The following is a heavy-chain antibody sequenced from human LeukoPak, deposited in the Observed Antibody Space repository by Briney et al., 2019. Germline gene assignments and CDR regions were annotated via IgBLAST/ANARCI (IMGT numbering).Heavy chain of an antibody. Sequence: GRSLRLSCAASGFTFSSYGMHWVRQAPGKGLEWVAVIWYDGSNKYYADSVKGRFTISRDNSKNTRYLQMNSLRAEDTAVYYCAREPTRYSSSSLSSTFGSMDVWGQGTTVTVSS. V-gene: IGHV3-33*01. J-gene: IGHJ6*02. CDR2: IWYDGSNK. D-gene: IGHD6-6*01. CDR3: AREPTRYSSSSLSSTFGSMDV. CDR1: GFTFSSYG.